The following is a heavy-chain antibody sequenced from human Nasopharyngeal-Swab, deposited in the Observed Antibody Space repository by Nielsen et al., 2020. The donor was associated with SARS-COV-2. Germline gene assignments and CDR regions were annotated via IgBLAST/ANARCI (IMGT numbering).Heavy chain of an antibody. CDR1: GFTFSSYV. V-gene: IGHV3-23*01. D-gene: IGHD4-17*01. CDR2: IGGSAGST. Sequence: ETLSLTCAASGFTFSSYVMSWVRQAPGKGLEWVSTIGGSAGSTYYADAVKGRFTISRDNSKNTLYLQMNSLRAEDTAVYYCAKVGNDYGDYWFDPWGQGTLVTVSS. CDR3: AKVGNDYGDYWFDP. J-gene: IGHJ5*02.